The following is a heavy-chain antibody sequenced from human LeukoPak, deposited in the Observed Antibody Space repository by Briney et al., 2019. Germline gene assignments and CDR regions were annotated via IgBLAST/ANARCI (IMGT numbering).Heavy chain of an antibody. CDR3: ARHPAAPRDY. CDR1: GGSISSYY. J-gene: IGHJ4*02. D-gene: IGHD6-13*01. V-gene: IGHV4-59*08. Sequence: PSETLSLTCTVSGGSISSYYWSWIRQPPGKGLEWIGYIYYSGSTNYNPSLKSRVTISVDTSKNQFSLKLSSVTAADTAVYYCARHPAAPRDYWGQGTLVTVSS. CDR2: IYYSGST.